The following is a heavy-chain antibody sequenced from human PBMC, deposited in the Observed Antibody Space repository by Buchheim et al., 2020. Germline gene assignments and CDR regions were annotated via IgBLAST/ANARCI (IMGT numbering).Heavy chain of an antibody. D-gene: IGHD6-19*01. CDR1: GDSVSSNTAA. CDR3: AREEYGSYSFGY. Sequence: QVHLQQSGPGLVKPSQTLSLTCAISGDSVSSNTAAWNWIRLSPSRGLEWLGRTYYRSKWYNDYAVSVESRVIINQDTSQNQFSLQLNSVTPEDTAVYYCAREEYGSYSFGYWGQGTL. J-gene: IGHJ4*02. CDR2: TYYRSKWYN. V-gene: IGHV6-1*01.